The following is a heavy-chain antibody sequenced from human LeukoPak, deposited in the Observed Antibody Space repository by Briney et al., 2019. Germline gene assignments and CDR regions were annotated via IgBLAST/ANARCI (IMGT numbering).Heavy chain of an antibody. D-gene: IGHD3-10*01. CDR2: IYYSGST. CDR3: ARDYGSGRYYNFHDAFDI. J-gene: IGHJ3*02. CDR1: GGSISSYY. Sequence: SETLSLTCTVSGGSISSYYWSWTRQPPGKGLEWIGYIYYSGSTNYNPSLKSRVTISVDTSKNQFSLKLSSVTAADTAVYYCARDYGSGRYYNFHDAFDIWGQGTMVTVSS. V-gene: IGHV4-59*01.